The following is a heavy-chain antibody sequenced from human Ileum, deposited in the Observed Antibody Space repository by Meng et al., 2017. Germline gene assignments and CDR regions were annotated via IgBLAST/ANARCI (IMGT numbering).Heavy chain of an antibody. CDR3: AKAGSISWYNY. Sequence: QVQVVVFGGGVVMPGRSLGLSVSASGFTFSSYDMHWVRQAPGKGLEWVAVTSYVGTNEFYADSVRGRFTISRDDSKNTLFLQMNSLRAEDTALFYCAKAGSISWYNYWGQGTLVPVSS. CDR1: GFTFSSYD. CDR2: TSYVGTNE. V-gene: IGHV3-30*07. J-gene: IGHJ4*02. D-gene: IGHD2-2*01.